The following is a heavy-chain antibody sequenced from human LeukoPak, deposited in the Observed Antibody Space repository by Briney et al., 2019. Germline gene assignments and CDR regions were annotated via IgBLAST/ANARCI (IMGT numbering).Heavy chain of an antibody. CDR1: GDSVSSNSAA. D-gene: IGHD2-2*01. J-gene: IGHJ5*02. Sequence: SQTLSLTCAISGDSVSSNSAAWNWIRQSPSRGLEWLGRTYYRSKWYNDYAVSVKSRITINPDTSKSQFSLQLNSVTPEDTAVYYCARNAADPGDIVVVPAAKMIVSWFDPWGQGTLVTVSS. CDR2: TYYRSKWYN. V-gene: IGHV6-1*01. CDR3: ARNAADPGDIVVVPAAKMIVSWFDP.